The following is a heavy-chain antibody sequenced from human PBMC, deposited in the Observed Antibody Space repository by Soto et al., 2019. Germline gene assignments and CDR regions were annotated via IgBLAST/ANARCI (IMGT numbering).Heavy chain of an antibody. V-gene: IGHV3-21*01. D-gene: IGHD6-19*01. CDR2: ISSSSSYI. CDR3: ARVVAGLYAVDI. J-gene: IGHJ3*02. Sequence: PGGSLRLSCAASGFTFSSYSMNWVRQAPGKGLEWVSSISSSSSYIYYADSVKGRFTISRDNAKNSLYLQMNSLRAEDTAVYYCARVVAGLYAVDIWGQGTMVTVSS. CDR1: GFTFSSYS.